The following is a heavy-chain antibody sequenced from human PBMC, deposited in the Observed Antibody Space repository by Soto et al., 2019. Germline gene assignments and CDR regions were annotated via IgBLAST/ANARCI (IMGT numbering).Heavy chain of an antibody. CDR3: ARQLYDNRNYLDALDV. CDR2: LDPADSFT. Sequence: GESLKISCNVSGYSFTTFWISWVRQMPEKGLEWMGRLDPADSFTNYSPSFQGHVTISVDKSINTAYLQWSSLKASDTAIYYCARQLYDNRNYLDALDVCGQGTLVTV. J-gene: IGHJ3*01. V-gene: IGHV5-10-1*01. D-gene: IGHD3-22*01. CDR1: GYSFTTFW.